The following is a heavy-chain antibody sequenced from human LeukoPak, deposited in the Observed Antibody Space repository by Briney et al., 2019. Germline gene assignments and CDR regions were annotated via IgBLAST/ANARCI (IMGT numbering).Heavy chain of an antibody. CDR1: GGTFSSYA. CDR2: IIPIFGTA. V-gene: IGHV1-69*05. J-gene: IGHJ3*02. CDR3: ARETGAIRAFDI. Sequence: SVKVSCKASGGTFSSYAISWVRQAPGQGLEWMGGIIPIFGTANYAQKFQGRVTITTDESTSTAYMELSSLRSEDTAVYYCARETGAIRAFDIWGQGTMVTVSS. D-gene: IGHD1-26*01.